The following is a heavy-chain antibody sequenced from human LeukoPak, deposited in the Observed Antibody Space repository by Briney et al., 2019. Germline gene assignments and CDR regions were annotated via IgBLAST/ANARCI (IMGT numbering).Heavy chain of an antibody. J-gene: IGHJ6*04. V-gene: IGHV4-34*01. CDR1: GGSFSGYY. CDR3: AGYPRPRPIFGVVINV. D-gene: IGHD3-3*01. Sequence: PSETLSLTCAVYGGSFSGYYWSWIRQPPGKGLEWIGEINHSGSTNYNPSLKSRVTISVDPSKNQFSLKLSSVTAADTAVYYCAGYPRPRPIFGVVINVWGKGTTVTVSS. CDR2: INHSGST.